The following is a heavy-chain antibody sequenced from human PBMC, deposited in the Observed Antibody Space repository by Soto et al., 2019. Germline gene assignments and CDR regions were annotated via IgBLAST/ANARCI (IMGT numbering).Heavy chain of an antibody. J-gene: IGHJ4*02. CDR3: ARDRRYGSGGSCYSSVFDY. CDR1: GYTFTSYG. CDR2: ISAYNVNT. D-gene: IGHD2-15*01. V-gene: IGHV1-18*01. Sequence: QVQLVQSGAEVKKPGASVKVSCKASGYTFTSYGISWVRQAPGQGLEWLGWISAYNVNTNYAQQLQGRVTMTTDTSTSTAYMELRSLRSDDTAVYYCARDRRYGSGGSCYSSVFDYWGQGTLVIVSS.